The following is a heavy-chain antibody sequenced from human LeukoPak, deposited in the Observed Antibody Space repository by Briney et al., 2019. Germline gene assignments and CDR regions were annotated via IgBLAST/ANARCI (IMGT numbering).Heavy chain of an antibody. Sequence: PSETLSLTCTVSGDSISTYYWSWIRQPAGKGLEWIGRIYTSGSTNYNPSLKSRVTMSVDTSKNQFSLKLSSVTAADTAVYYCARGDYSSGLGYWGQGTLVTVSS. V-gene: IGHV4-4*07. CDR2: IYTSGST. CDR1: GDSISTYY. CDR3: ARGDYSSGLGY. J-gene: IGHJ4*02. D-gene: IGHD6-19*01.